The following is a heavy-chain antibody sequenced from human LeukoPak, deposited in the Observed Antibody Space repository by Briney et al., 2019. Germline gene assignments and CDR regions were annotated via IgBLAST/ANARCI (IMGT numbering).Heavy chain of an antibody. CDR1: GFTFSRHW. CDR2: IKSDGTYS. Sequence: GGSLRLSCAASGFTFSRHWMHWVRQGPGKGLECVARIKSDGTYSDYGDSVKGRFTISRDSSKNTLYLQMNSLRAEDTAVYYCAKVSGGGLYYDGMDVWGQGTTVTVSS. CDR3: AKVSGGGLYYDGMDV. V-gene: IGHV3-74*01. D-gene: IGHD1-14*01. J-gene: IGHJ6*02.